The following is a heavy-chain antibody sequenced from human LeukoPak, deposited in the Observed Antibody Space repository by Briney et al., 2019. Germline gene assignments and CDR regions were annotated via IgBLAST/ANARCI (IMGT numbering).Heavy chain of an antibody. CDR3: ARAGYMVRGVIQNYYGMDV. D-gene: IGHD3-10*01. Sequence: SGTLSLTCAVSGGSISSSNWWSWVRQPPGKGLEWIGEIYHSGSTNYNPSLKSRVTISVDKSKNQFSLKLSSVTAADTAVYYCARAGYMVRGVIQNYYGMDVWGQGTTVTVSS. CDR2: IYHSGST. J-gene: IGHJ6*02. V-gene: IGHV4-4*02. CDR1: GGSISSSNW.